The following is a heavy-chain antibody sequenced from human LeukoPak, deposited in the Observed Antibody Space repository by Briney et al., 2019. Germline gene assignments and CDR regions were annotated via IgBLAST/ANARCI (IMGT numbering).Heavy chain of an antibody. V-gene: IGHV3-21*01. CDR2: ITSSSNYI. Sequence: GGSLRLSCASSGFSISTYSMNWVRQAPGKGLEWVSCITSSSNYIFYSNSVKGRFTVSRDNAKNSLYLQMHSLRAEDTAVYYCATGLEDSNIDYWGQGTLVTVSS. CDR1: GFSISTYS. CDR3: ATGLEDSNIDY. J-gene: IGHJ4*02.